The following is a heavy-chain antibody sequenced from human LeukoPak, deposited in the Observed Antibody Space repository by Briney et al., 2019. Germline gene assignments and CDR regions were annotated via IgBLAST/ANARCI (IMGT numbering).Heavy chain of an antibody. J-gene: IGHJ4*02. Sequence: PGGSLRLSCGASGFLFSNYWMNWVRQAPGKGLEWVSSISGGSSTIYYADSVKGRFTISRDNAKSSLYLQMDSLRAEDTAVYYCARQCSITSCLWGQGTLVTVSS. V-gene: IGHV3-21*01. CDR1: GFLFSNYW. D-gene: IGHD2-2*01. CDR3: ARQCSITSCL. CDR2: ISGGSSTI.